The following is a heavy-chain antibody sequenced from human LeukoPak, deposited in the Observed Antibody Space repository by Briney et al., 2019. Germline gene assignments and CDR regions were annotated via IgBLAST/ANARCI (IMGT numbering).Heavy chain of an antibody. CDR1: GFTFSSYG. J-gene: IGHJ4*02. V-gene: IGHV3-33*06. D-gene: IGHD6-13*01. CDR2: IWYDGSNK. Sequence: GGSLRLSCAASGFTFSSYGMHWVRQAPGKGLEWVAVIWYDGSNKYYADSVKGRFTIPRDNSKNTLYLQMNSLRAEDTAVYYCAKTYSSSWSVFDYWGQGTLVTVSS. CDR3: AKTYSSSWSVFDY.